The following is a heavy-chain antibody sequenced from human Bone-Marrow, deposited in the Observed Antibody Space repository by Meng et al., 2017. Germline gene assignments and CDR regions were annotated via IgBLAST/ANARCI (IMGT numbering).Heavy chain of an antibody. CDR2: ISYDGSNK. Sequence: GGSLRLSCAASGFTFSSYAMHWVRQAPGKGLEWVAVISYDGSNKYYADSVKGRFTISRDNSQNTLYLEMNSLRVEDTAVYYCTRSFYYDSTGYTQDFDYWGLGTLVTVSS. J-gene: IGHJ4*02. V-gene: IGHV3-30*04. D-gene: IGHD3-22*01. CDR3: TRSFYYDSTGYTQDFDY. CDR1: GFTFSSYA.